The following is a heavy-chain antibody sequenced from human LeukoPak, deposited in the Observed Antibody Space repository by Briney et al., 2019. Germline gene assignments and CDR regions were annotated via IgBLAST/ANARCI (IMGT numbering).Heavy chain of an antibody. CDR1: GFTFSNAW. J-gene: IGHJ6*03. Sequence: PGGSLRLSCAASGFTFSNAWMSWVRQAPGKGLEWVGRIKSKTDGGTTDYAAPVKGRFTISRDDSKNTLYLQMNSPKTEDTAVYYCTTDSRGGPRADYYYYMDVWGKGTTVTVSS. CDR3: TTDSRGGPRADYYYYMDV. CDR2: IKSKTDGGTT. V-gene: IGHV3-15*01. D-gene: IGHD3-10*01.